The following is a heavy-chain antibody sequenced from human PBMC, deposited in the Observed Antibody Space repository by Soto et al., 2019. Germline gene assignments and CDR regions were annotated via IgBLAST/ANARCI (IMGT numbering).Heavy chain of an antibody. CDR1: GGSISSSSYY. J-gene: IGHJ5*02. CDR2: IYYSGST. Sequence: PSETLSLTCTVSGGSISSSSYYWGWIRQPPGKGLEWIGSIYYSGSTYYNPSLKSRVTISVDTSKNQFSLKLSSVTAADTAVYYCARLSPYYDFWSGNHNWFDPWGQGTLVTVSS. CDR3: ARLSPYYDFWSGNHNWFDP. V-gene: IGHV4-39*01. D-gene: IGHD3-3*01.